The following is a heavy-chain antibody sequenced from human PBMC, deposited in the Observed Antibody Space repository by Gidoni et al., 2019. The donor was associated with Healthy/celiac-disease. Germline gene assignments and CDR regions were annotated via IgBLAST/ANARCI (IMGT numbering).Heavy chain of an antibody. CDR1: VYTFTSYG. D-gene: IGHD2-15*01. CDR3: ASQKRAIVGPGGMDV. J-gene: IGHJ6*02. CDR2: ISAYNGNT. Sequence: QVQLVQSGAEVKKPGASVKVSCKASVYTFTSYGISWVRQAPGKGLEWMGWISAYNGNTNYAQKLQGRVTMTTDTSTSTAYMELRSLRSDDTAVYYCASQKRAIVGPGGMDVWGQGTTVTVSS. V-gene: IGHV1-18*01.